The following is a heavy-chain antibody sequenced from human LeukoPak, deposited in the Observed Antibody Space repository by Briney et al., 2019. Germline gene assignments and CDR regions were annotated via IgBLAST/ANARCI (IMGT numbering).Heavy chain of an antibody. Sequence: ASVKVSCKASGYTFTSYDINWVRQATGQGLEWMGWMNPNSGNTGYAQKFQGRVTMTRNTSISTAYMELSSLRSEDTAVYYCAASGSDYNGGYNWFDPWGQGTLVTVSS. CDR2: MNPNSGNT. J-gene: IGHJ5*02. CDR1: GYTFTSYD. CDR3: AASGSDYNGGYNWFDP. D-gene: IGHD3-10*01. V-gene: IGHV1-8*01.